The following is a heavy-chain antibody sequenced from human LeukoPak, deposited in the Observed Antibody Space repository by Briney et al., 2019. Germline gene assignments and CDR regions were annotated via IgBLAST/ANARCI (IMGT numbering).Heavy chain of an antibody. CDR3: ARGLSRTPPGGY. CDR2: INHSGST. CDR1: RGSFSGYY. D-gene: IGHD2-2*01. Sequence: SETLSLTCAVHRGSFSGYYWSWIRQPPGKGLEWIGEINHSGSTNYNPSLKSRVTISVDTSKNQFSLKLSSVTAADTAVYYCARGLSRTPPGGYWGQGTLVTVSS. J-gene: IGHJ4*02. V-gene: IGHV4-34*01.